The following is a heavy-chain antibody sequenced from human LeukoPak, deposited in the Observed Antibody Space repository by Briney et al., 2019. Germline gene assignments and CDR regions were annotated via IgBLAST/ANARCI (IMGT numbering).Heavy chain of an antibody. CDR3: ARDKGMYSSGWSNWLDP. V-gene: IGHV4-61*02. CDR2: IYTSGST. J-gene: IGHJ5*02. D-gene: IGHD6-19*01. Sequence: SETLSLTCTVSGGSISSGSYYWSWLRQPAGQGLESIMRIYTSGSTNYNPSLRRRATTSVDTSKNQFSLKLSSVPAADTAVYYCARDKGMYSSGWSNWLDPWGQGTLVTVSS. CDR1: GGSISSGSYY.